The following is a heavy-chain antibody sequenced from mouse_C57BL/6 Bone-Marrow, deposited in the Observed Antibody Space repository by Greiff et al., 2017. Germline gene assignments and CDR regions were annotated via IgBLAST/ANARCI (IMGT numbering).Heavy chain of an antibody. D-gene: IGHD2-5*01. Sequence: VQLQQSGAELVKPGASVKISCKASGYAFSSYWMNWVKQRPGKGLEWIGQIYPGAGDTNYNGKFKGKATLTADKSSRTAYMQLSSLTSEDSAVYFCARAHSNYLYYFDYWGQGTTRTVSS. CDR3: ARAHSNYLYYFDY. J-gene: IGHJ2*01. CDR1: GYAFSSYW. CDR2: IYPGAGDT. V-gene: IGHV1-80*01.